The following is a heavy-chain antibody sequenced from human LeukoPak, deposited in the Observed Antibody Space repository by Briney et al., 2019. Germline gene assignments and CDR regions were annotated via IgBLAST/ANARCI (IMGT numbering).Heavy chain of an antibody. V-gene: IGHV3-73*01. D-gene: IGHD3-10*01. CDR1: GFTFSGSA. CDR3: TTSTDGSGVQKPYGMDV. J-gene: IGHJ6*02. Sequence: GGSLRLSCAASGFTFSGSAMHWVRQASGKGLEWVGRIRSKANTYATAYAASVKGRFIISRANSTNTAHLQMNSLKTKDTAVYYCTTSTDGSGVQKPYGMDVWGQGTTVTVSS. CDR2: IRSKANTYAT.